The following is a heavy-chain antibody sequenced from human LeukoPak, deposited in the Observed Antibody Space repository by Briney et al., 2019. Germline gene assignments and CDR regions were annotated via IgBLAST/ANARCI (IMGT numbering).Heavy chain of an antibody. D-gene: IGHD3-9*01. J-gene: IGHJ2*01. CDR2: IYYTGST. Sequence: SQTLSLTCTVSGGSITNGDSFWTWIRQHPGKGLEWIGYIYYTGSTYYNPSLKSRLTISVDTSKNQFSLSLSSVTAADTALYYSARAWGYDILTGYYRGWYFDLWGRGTLVTVSS. V-gene: IGHV4-31*03. CDR1: GGSITNGDSF. CDR3: ARAWGYDILTGYYRGWYFDL.